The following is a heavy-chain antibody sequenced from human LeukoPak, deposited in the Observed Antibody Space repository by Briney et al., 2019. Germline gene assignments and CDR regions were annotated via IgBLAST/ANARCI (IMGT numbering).Heavy chain of an antibody. Sequence: PSETLSLTCTVSGGSIRSYYWSWIRQPPGKGLEWVAYIYYSGNTNYNPSLKSRVTMSVDTSKNQFSLKLSSVTAAVTAVYYCARDGAAIDYWGQGTLVTVSS. CDR1: GGSIRSYY. J-gene: IGHJ4*02. CDR3: ARDGAAIDY. CDR2: IYYSGNT. D-gene: IGHD2-15*01. V-gene: IGHV4-59*12.